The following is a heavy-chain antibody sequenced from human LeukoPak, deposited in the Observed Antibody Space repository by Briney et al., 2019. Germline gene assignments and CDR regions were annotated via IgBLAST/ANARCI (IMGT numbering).Heavy chain of an antibody. CDR1: GYTFTNYW. D-gene: IGHD1-26*01. CDR3: TRGPYTENYSKSPYYYYYMDV. J-gene: IGHJ6*03. Sequence: GESLKISCKGSGYTFTNYWIGWVRQMPGKGLEWMGIIYPGDSHTIYSPSFRGQVTVSADKSISSAYLQWSSLKASDPAIYYGTRGPYTENYSKSPYYYYYMDVWGTGTTVTVSS. V-gene: IGHV5-51*01. CDR2: IYPGDSHT.